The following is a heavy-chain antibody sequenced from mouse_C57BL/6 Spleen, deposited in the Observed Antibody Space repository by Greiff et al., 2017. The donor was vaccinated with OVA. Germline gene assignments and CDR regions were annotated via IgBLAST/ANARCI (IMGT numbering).Heavy chain of an antibody. CDR3: ARGGDSLPWFAY. J-gene: IGHJ3*01. Sequence: DVKLQESGGGLVKPGGSLKLSCAASGFTFSSYAMSWVRQTPEKRLEWVATISDGGSYTYYPDNVKGRFTISRDNAKNNLYLQMSHLKSEDTAMYYCARGGDSLPWFAYWGQGTLVTVSA. V-gene: IGHV5-4*03. CDR1: GFTFSSYA. D-gene: IGHD3-3*01. CDR2: ISDGGSYT.